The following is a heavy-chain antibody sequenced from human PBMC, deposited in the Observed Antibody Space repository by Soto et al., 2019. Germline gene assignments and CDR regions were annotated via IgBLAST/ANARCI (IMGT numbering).Heavy chain of an antibody. CDR3: ATRDYDILTGYLHI. Sequence: QAHLVQSGAEVRKPGASVKVSCQALEHTSTIYYIHWVRQARGQGLEWMGWINADSGDTTYAEYFRGRVTFTRDTSTSTFHMELSRLRLDDTAMYFCATRDYDILTGYLHIWGQGTLITVYS. CDR1: EHTSTIYY. CDR2: INADSGDT. V-gene: IGHV1-2*02. D-gene: IGHD3-9*01. J-gene: IGHJ1*01.